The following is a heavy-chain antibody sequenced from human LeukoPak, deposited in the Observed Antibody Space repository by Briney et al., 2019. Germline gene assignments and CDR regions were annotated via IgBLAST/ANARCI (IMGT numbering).Heavy chain of an antibody. CDR1: GFTFSSYA. J-gene: IGHJ5*02. V-gene: IGHV3-23*01. CDR3: AKFRVVTTFFWFDP. D-gene: IGHD2-21*02. Sequence: GGSLRLSCAASGFTFSSYAMSGVRQAPGKGLEWVSAISGSGGSTYYADSVKGRFTISRDNSKNTLYLQMNSLRAEDTAVYYCAKFRVVTTFFWFDPWGQGTLVTVSS. CDR2: ISGSGGST.